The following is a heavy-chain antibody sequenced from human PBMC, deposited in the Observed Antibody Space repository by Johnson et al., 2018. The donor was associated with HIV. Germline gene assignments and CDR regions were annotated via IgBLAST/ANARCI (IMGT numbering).Heavy chain of an antibody. CDR1: GFTFSSYA. V-gene: IGHV3-30-3*01. Sequence: QVQLVESGGGVVQPGRSLRLSCAASGFTFSSYAMHWVRQAPGKGLEWVAVISYDGSNTYYADSVKGRFTISRDNSKNTLYLQMNSLRAEDTAVYYCARDNGRAAAGDLDIWGQGTMVTVSS. J-gene: IGHJ3*02. CDR2: ISYDGSNT. D-gene: IGHD6-13*01. CDR3: ARDNGRAAAGDLDI.